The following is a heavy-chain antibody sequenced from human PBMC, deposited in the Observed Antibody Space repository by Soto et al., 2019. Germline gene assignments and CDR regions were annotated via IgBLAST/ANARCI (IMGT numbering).Heavy chain of an antibody. V-gene: IGHV3-33*01. D-gene: IGHD6-13*01. Sequence: GGSLRLSCAASGFTFSSYGMHWVRQAPGKGLEGVAVIWYDGSNKYYADSVKGRFTISRDNSKNALYLQMNSLRAEDTAVYYCARGVAAADYYYSGMDVWGQGTTVTVSS. CDR3: ARGVAAADYYYSGMDV. J-gene: IGHJ6*02. CDR1: GFTFSSYG. CDR2: IWYDGSNK.